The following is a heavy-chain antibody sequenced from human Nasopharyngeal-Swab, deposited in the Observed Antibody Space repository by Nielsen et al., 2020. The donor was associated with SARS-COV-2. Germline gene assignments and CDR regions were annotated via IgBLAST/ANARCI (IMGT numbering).Heavy chain of an antibody. Sequence: LSLTCAASGFTFSSYWMSWVRQAPGKGLEWVANIKQDGSEKYYVDSVKCRFTISRDNAKNSLYLQMNSLRAEDTAVYYCARATIVATIFGYYYYYYMDVWGKGTTVTVSS. CDR3: ARATIVATIFGYYYYYYMDV. D-gene: IGHD5-12*01. V-gene: IGHV3-7*01. J-gene: IGHJ6*03. CDR1: GFTFSSYW. CDR2: IKQDGSEK.